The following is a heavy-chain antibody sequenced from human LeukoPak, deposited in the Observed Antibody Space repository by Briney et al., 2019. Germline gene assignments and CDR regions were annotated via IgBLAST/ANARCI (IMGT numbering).Heavy chain of an antibody. Sequence: PSETLSLTCTVSGGSISSSSYYWGWIRQPPGKGLEWIGSIYYSGSTYYNPSLKSRVTISVDTSKNQFSLKLSSVTAADTAVYYCARESDYGDYPDYWGQGTLVTVSS. CDR2: IYYSGST. CDR3: ARESDYGDYPDY. V-gene: IGHV4-39*07. D-gene: IGHD4-17*01. CDR1: GGSISSSSYY. J-gene: IGHJ4*02.